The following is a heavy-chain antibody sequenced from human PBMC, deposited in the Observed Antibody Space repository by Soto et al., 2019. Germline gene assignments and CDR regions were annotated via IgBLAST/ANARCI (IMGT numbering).Heavy chain of an antibody. CDR2: VSHSGST. V-gene: IGHV4-31*03. Sequence: QVRLQESGPGLVKPSQTLSLTCTVSGGSISSAAYYWSWIRQHPGKGLEWIGYVSHSGSTYYNPSLKSRVIISVDTSKNPLSLSLTSVTAADTAVYYCAREYTYGSTFFDCWGQGALVTVSS. CDR1: GGSISSAAYY. J-gene: IGHJ4*02. CDR3: AREYTYGSTFFDC. D-gene: IGHD5-18*01.